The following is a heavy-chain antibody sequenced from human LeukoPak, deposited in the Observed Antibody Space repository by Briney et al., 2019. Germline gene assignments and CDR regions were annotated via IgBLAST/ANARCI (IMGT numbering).Heavy chain of an antibody. V-gene: IGHV3-15*01. CDR3: ARVLRYCSGGNCYSGGLGYMDV. D-gene: IGHD2-15*01. CDR1: GFTFSNAW. J-gene: IGHJ6*03. Sequence: GGSLRLSCAASGFTFSNAWMSWVRQAPGKGLEWVGRIKSKTDGGTTDYAAPVKGRFTISRDDSKNTLYLQMNSPKTEDTAVYYCARVLRYCSGGNCYSGGLGYMDVWGKGTTVTISS. CDR2: IKSKTDGGTT.